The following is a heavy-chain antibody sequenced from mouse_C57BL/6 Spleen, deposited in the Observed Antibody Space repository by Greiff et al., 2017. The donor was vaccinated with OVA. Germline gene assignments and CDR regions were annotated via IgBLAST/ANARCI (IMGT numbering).Heavy chain of an antibody. D-gene: IGHD2-3*01. J-gene: IGHJ3*01. V-gene: IGHV1-55*01. CDR1: GYTFTSYW. Sequence: QVQLQQPGAELVKPGASVKMSCKASGYTFTSYWITWVKQRPGQGLEWIGDIYPGSGSTNYNEKFTSKATLTVDTSSSTAYMQLSSLTDEDSAVYYCARYTGYSWFAYWGQGTLVTVSA. CDR3: ARYTGYSWFAY. CDR2: IYPGSGST.